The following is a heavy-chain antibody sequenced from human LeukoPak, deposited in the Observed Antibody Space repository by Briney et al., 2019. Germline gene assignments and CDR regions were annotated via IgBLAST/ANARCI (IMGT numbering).Heavy chain of an antibody. CDR3: ARYYIEGRCFDY. J-gene: IGHJ4*02. CDR1: GYTFTGYY. CDR2: INPNTGDT. Sequence: GASVKVSCKASGYTFTGYYMHWVRQAPGQGLEYLGWINPNTGDTHYAQKFQGRVTMTRDTSIRTAYMELSRLRSDDTAMYYCARYYIEGRCFDYWGQGTLVTVSS. D-gene: IGHD3-10*01. V-gene: IGHV1-2*02.